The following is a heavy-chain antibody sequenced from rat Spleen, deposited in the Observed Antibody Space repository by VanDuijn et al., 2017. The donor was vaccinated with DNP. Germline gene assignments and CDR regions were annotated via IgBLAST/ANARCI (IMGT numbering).Heavy chain of an antibody. J-gene: IGHJ2*01. V-gene: IGHV2-30*01. Sequence: QVQLKESGPGLVQPSQTLSLTCTVSGFSLTSYNVHWVRQPTGKGLEWMGIIWTGGSTDYNSALKSRLSISRDTSKSQVFLKMNSLQTEDIATYYCARDRSYGFDYWGQGVMVTVSS. CDR2: IWTGGST. D-gene: IGHD1-12*01. CDR1: GFSLTSYN. CDR3: ARDRSYGFDY.